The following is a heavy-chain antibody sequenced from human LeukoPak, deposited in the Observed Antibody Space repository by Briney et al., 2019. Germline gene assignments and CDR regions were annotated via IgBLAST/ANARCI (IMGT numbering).Heavy chain of an antibody. CDR1: GYTFTNYG. Sequence: ASVKVSCKASGYTFTNYGVTWVRQAPGQGLEWMGWISAYNGNTNYAQKVLGRVTMTTDTSTTTAYMEPRSLGSDDTAVYYCARRSESRGNDYWGQGTLVTVSS. CDR2: ISAYNGNT. D-gene: IGHD3-10*01. V-gene: IGHV1-18*01. J-gene: IGHJ4*02. CDR3: ARRSESRGNDY.